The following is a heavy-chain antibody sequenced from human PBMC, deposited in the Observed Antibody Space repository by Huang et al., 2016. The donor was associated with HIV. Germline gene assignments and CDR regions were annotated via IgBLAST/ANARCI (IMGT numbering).Heavy chain of an antibody. Sequence: QPRLQESGPGLVKPSETLSLTCTVSGVSVTRSPWYWVWVRQSPGKGLEWIAGINYDGSTYYQSSLKSRLTTSLDTSKNQFSLKLTSVTAADTAVYFCARDIAIFGEPLDSWGQGTAVTVSS. CDR2: INYDGST. CDR3: ARDIAIFGEPLDS. D-gene: IGHD3-3*01. V-gene: IGHV4-39*01. J-gene: IGHJ4*02. CDR1: GVSVTRSPWY.